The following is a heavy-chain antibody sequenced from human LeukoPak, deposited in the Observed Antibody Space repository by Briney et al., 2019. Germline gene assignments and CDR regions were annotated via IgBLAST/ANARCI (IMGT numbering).Heavy chain of an antibody. CDR2: ISYDGNNK. J-gene: IGHJ4*02. CDR3: ARSRETLRTPAYDY. CDR1: GFTFSSYG. D-gene: IGHD1-14*01. V-gene: IGHV3-30*03. Sequence: TGGSLRLSCAASGFTFSSYGMHWVRQAPGKGLEWVAVISYDGNNKYYADSVKGRFTISRDNPKNSLYLQMNSLRAEDTAMYYCARSRETLRTPAYDYWGQGTLVTVSS.